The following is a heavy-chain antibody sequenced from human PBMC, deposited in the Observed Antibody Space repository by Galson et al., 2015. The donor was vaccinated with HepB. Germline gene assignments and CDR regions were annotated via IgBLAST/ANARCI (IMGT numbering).Heavy chain of an antibody. V-gene: IGHV4-39*01. CDR2: ISYRGTT. CDR3: ARTMVKTTTSFDY. CDR1: GGSISTSSSNYY. D-gene: IGHD4/OR15-4a*01. J-gene: IGHJ4*02. Sequence: SETLSLTCTVSGGSISTSSSNYYWVWIRQPPGKGLEWIGSISYRGTTYYNPSLKSRVTISVDTSKNQFPLRLSSVTATDTALYYCARTMVKTTTSFDYWGQGILVTVSS.